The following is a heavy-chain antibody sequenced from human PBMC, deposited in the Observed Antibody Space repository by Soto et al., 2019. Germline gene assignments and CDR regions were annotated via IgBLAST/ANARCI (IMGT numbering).Heavy chain of an antibody. CDR3: AKCMQAYWNYDAHHI. Sequence: PGGSLRLSCAASGFTFSTYSMTWVRQAPGKGLEWAAHITATGGNTYYADSVRGRFTISRDTSGNTLYLQMNSLRAEDTALYYCAKCMQAYWNYDAHHIWGQGTMVTVSS. D-gene: IGHD1-7*01. CDR1: GFTFSTYS. CDR2: ITATGGNT. J-gene: IGHJ3*02. V-gene: IGHV3-23*01.